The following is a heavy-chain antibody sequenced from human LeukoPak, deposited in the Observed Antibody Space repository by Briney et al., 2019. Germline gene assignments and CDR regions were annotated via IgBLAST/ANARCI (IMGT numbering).Heavy chain of an antibody. CDR3: AREIGGTAAFDI. V-gene: IGHV4-59*01. CDR1: GGSISSYY. CDR2: IYYSGST. Sequence: PSETLSLTCTVSGGSISSYYWSWIRQPPGKGLEWIGYIYYSGSTNYNPSLKSRVTISVDTSKNQFSLKLSSVTATDTAVYYCAREIGGTAAFDIWGQGTMVAVSS. J-gene: IGHJ3*02. D-gene: IGHD2-8*02.